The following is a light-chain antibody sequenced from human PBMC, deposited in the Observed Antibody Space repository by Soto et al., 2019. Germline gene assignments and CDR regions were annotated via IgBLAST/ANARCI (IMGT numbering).Light chain of an antibody. J-gene: IGKJ3*01. V-gene: IGKV1-17*01. CDR3: QQYNSY. Sequence: DIKMTQSPSSLSASVGDRVTITCRASQAIRNDLAWYQQKPGRAPKRLIYGSSTLQSGVPSRFSGSGSGTEFTLTISSLQADDFATYYCQQYNSYFGPGTKVDIK. CDR1: QAIRND. CDR2: GSS.